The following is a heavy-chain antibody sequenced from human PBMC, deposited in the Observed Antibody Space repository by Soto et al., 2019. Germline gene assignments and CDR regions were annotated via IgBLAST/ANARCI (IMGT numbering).Heavy chain of an antibody. J-gene: IGHJ4*02. D-gene: IGHD2-15*01. CDR3: ARVGGTRGWY. V-gene: IGHV4-59*01. CDR2: IHDSGRS. Sequence: QVQLQESGPGLVKPSETLSLTCTVSSDSITNYYWSWIRQSPGKGLEWIGYIHDSGRSNYNPSLKSRVKISVHTSKKQFSLKLNSVTAADTAVYYCARVGGTRGWYWGQGTLVTVSS. CDR1: SDSITNYY.